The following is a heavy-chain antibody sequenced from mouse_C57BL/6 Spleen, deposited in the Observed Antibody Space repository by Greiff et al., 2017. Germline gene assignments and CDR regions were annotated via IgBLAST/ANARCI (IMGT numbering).Heavy chain of an antibody. CDR1: GFTFSDYG. CDR3: ARNYYGSRGYAMDY. Sequence: EVHLVESGGGLVKPGGSLKLSCAASGFTFSDYGMHWVRQAPEKGLEWVAYISSGSSTIYYADTVKGRFTISRDNAKNTLFLQMTSLRSEDTAMYYCARNYYGSRGYAMDYWGQGTSVTVSS. V-gene: IGHV5-17*01. D-gene: IGHD1-1*01. CDR2: ISSGSSTI. J-gene: IGHJ4*01.